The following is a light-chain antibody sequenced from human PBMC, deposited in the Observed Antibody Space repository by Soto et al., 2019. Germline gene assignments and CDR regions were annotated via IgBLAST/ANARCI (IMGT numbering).Light chain of an antibody. CDR1: SSDVGAYNY. CDR3: SSYAGSNNLV. V-gene: IGLV2-8*01. CDR2: EVS. Sequence: QSALTQPPSASVSPGQSVTISCTGTSSDVGAYNYVSWYQQHPGKAPKVMIYEVSKRPSGVPDRFSGSKSGNTASLTVSGLQAEDEADYYCSSYAGSNNLVFGGGTKLTVL. J-gene: IGLJ2*01.